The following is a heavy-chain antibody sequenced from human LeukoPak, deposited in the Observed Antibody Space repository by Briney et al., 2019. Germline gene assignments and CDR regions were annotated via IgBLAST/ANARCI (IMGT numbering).Heavy chain of an antibody. J-gene: IGHJ4*02. CDR3: ARDPYYYDSSGYSDY. D-gene: IGHD3-22*01. CDR1: GYTFTGCY. Sequence: GASVKVSCKASGYTFTGCYMHWVRQAPGQGLEWMGWINPNSGGTNYAQKFQGRVTMTRDTSISTAYMELSRLRSDDAAVYYCARDPYYYDSSGYSDYWGQGTLVTVSS. CDR2: INPNSGGT. V-gene: IGHV1-2*02.